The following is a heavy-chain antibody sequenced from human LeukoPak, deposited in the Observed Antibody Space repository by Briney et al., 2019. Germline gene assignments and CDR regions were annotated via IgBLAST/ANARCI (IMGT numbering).Heavy chain of an antibody. CDR1: GYTFTGYY. Sequence: ASLKVSCKASGYTFTGYYMHWVRPAPGQGRWWMGWLNPNSGGTNYAQKFQGRVSMTRDTSLSTAYMEQCRLRSDDTAVYYCARPPRYCSGGSCYVRFDYWGQGTLVTVSS. CDR3: ARPPRYCSGGSCYVRFDY. D-gene: IGHD2-15*01. CDR2: LNPNSGGT. J-gene: IGHJ4*02. V-gene: IGHV1-2*02.